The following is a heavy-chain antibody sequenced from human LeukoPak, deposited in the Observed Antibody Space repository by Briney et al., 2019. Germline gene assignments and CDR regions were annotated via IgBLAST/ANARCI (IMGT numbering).Heavy chain of an antibody. CDR1: GFTFDDYA. CDR3: AKERSGYYYYFDY. CDR2: ISWNCGSI. D-gene: IGHD3-3*01. Sequence: GGSLRLSCAASGFTFDDYAMHWVRQAPGKGLEWVSGISWNCGSIGYEDSVKGRFTISRDNAKNSLYLQMNSLRAEDTALYYCAKERSGYYYYFDYWGQGTLVTVSS. J-gene: IGHJ4*02. V-gene: IGHV3-9*01.